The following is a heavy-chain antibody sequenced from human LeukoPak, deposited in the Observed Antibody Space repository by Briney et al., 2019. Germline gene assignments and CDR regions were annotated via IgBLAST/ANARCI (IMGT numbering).Heavy chain of an antibody. CDR3: AKGGDIVVVVAATRFDY. V-gene: IGHV3-33*06. CDR2: IWYDGSNR. Sequence: PGGTLTLSCAASGVTFSSDGKHWVWQAPGKGQEWGSVIWYDGSNRYNADSVKGRLTISRDNSKNTLYLQMNSLRAEDTAVYYCAKGGDIVVVVAATRFDYWGQGTLVTVSS. J-gene: IGHJ4*02. CDR1: GVTFSSDG. D-gene: IGHD2-15*01.